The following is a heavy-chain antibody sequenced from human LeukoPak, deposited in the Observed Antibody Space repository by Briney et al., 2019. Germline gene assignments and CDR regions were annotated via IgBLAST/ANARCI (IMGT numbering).Heavy chain of an antibody. D-gene: IGHD2-2*01. CDR1: GFTFSHYS. V-gene: IGHV3-48*02. CDR2: LSSSSSAV. J-gene: IGHJ4*02. CDR3: ARGRGILKDASIQYYFDN. Sequence: GGSLRLSCAASGFTFSHYSMNWVRQAAGKGREWVSYLSSSSSAVNYADSVKGRFTISRDMAKNSLYLQMNSLRDEDTAVYYCARGRGILKDASIQYYFDNWGQGTLVTVSS.